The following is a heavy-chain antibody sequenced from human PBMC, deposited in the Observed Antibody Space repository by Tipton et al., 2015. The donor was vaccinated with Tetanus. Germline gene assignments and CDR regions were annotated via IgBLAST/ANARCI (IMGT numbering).Heavy chain of an antibody. Sequence: TLSLTCAISGDSVSSNTMAWNWIRQSPSRGLEWLGRTYYRSKWFNDYAVSLRGRITVNADTSRNQFSLQLNSVIPEDTAVYYCARDPDHSVAVWGQGTAVAASS. D-gene: IGHD4-11*01. V-gene: IGHV6-1*01. CDR3: ARDPDHSVAV. J-gene: IGHJ6*02. CDR2: TYYRSKWFN. CDR1: GDSVSSNTMA.